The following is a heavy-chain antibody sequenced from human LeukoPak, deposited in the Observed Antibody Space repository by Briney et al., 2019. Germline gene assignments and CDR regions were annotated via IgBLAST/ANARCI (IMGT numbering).Heavy chain of an antibody. CDR1: GFTFSSYA. Sequence: GGSLRLSCAASGFTFSSYAMSWVRQAPGKGLEWVSAISGSGGSTYYADSVKGRFTISRDNSKNTLYLQMNSLRAEDTAVYYCAKAGVAARGYYYYMDVWGKGTTVTVSS. J-gene: IGHJ6*03. D-gene: IGHD6-6*01. V-gene: IGHV3-23*01. CDR3: AKAGVAARGYYYYMDV. CDR2: ISGSGGST.